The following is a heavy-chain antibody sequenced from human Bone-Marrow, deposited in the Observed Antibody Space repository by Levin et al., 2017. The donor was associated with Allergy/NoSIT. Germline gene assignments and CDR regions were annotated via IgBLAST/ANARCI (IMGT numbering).Heavy chain of an antibody. Sequence: GASVKVSCKASGYIFTDYGISWVRQAPGQGLEWMGWISAYSGHTNFVQKFRGRVTMTTNTSTSTAYMELRSLRSDDTAMYYCARGFDSWGQGTLVTVSS. CDR2: ISAYSGHT. V-gene: IGHV1-18*01. J-gene: IGHJ4*02. CDR1: GYIFTDYG. CDR3: ARGFDS.